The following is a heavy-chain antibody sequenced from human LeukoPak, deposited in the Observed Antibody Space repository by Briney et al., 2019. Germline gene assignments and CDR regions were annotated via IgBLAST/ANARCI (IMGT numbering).Heavy chain of an antibody. CDR2: IYYSGST. D-gene: IGHD6-19*01. CDR1: GGSISGYH. Sequence: SETLSLTWTVSGGSISGYHWTWIRQPPGKGLEWIGYIYYSGSTNYNPSLKSRVTMSVDTSKNQFSLKLSSVTSADTALYYCSRVIAVADPVSDYWGQGTLVTVSS. J-gene: IGHJ4*02. V-gene: IGHV4-59*01. CDR3: SRVIAVADPVSDY.